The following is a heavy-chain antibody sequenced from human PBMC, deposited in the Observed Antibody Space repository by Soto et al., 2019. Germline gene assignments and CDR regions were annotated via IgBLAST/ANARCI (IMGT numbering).Heavy chain of an antibody. D-gene: IGHD2-15*01. V-gene: IGHV1-46*01. Sequence: ASVKVSCKASGYTFTSYYIHWVRQAPGQGLEWMGIINPSGGSTSYAQKFQGRVTMTRDTSTSTVYMDLSSLRSEDTAVYYCARDLHGYCSGGSCWPLFGYWGQGTLVTVSS. CDR3: ARDLHGYCSGGSCWPLFGY. J-gene: IGHJ4*02. CDR2: INPSGGST. CDR1: GYTFTSYY.